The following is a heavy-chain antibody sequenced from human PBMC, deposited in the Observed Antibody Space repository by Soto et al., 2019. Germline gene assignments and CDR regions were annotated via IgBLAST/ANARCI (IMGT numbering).Heavy chain of an antibody. Sequence: ASVKVSCKASGYTFTSYYMHWVRQAPGQGLEWMGIINPSGGSASYAQKFQGRVTMTTDESTSTAYMELSSLRSEDTAVYYCARGERYYYDSSGYYTTWGQGTLVTVSS. CDR2: INPSGGSA. D-gene: IGHD3-22*01. CDR1: GYTFTSYY. CDR3: ARGERYYYDSSGYYTT. J-gene: IGHJ4*02. V-gene: IGHV1-46*01.